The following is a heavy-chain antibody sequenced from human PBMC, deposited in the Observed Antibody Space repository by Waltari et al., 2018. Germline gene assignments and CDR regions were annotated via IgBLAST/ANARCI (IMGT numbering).Heavy chain of an antibody. D-gene: IGHD2-15*01. Sequence: QVQLQQWGAGLLKPSETLSLTCAVYGGSFSGYYWSWIRQPPGKGLEWIGEINHSGSTNYNPSLKSRVTISVDTSKNQFSLKLSSVTAADTAVYYCARGCRGRRYFDYWGQGTLVIVSS. CDR2: INHSGST. J-gene: IGHJ4*02. CDR3: ARGCRGRRYFDY. CDR1: GGSFSGYY. V-gene: IGHV4-34*01.